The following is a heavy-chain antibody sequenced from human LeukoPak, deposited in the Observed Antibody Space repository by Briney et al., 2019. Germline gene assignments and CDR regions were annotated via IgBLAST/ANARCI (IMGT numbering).Heavy chain of an antibody. CDR2: INPNSGDT. D-gene: IGHD5-24*01. Sequence: ASVKVSCKASGYTFTGNYMNWVRQAPGQGLEWVGWINPNSGDTSYAQKFQGRVTMTRDTSSSTAYMELSRLRSDDTAVYYCARDNSDGYNPFDYWGQGTLVTVSS. CDR1: GYTFTGNY. J-gene: IGHJ4*02. CDR3: ARDNSDGYNPFDY. V-gene: IGHV1-2*02.